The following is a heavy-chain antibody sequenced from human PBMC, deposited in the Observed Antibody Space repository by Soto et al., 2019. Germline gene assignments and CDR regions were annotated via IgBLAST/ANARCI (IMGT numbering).Heavy chain of an antibody. V-gene: IGHV1-2*02. CDR2: INPNSGGT. CDR1: GYTFTGYY. D-gene: IGHD3-3*01. CDR3: ARGGRYYDFWSGYQNWFDP. Sequence: ASVKVSCKASGYTFTGYYMHWVRQAPGQGLEWMGWINPNSGGTNYAQKFQGRVTVTRDTSISTAYMELSRLRSDDTAVYYCARGGRYYDFWSGYQNWFDPWGQGTLVTVSS. J-gene: IGHJ5*02.